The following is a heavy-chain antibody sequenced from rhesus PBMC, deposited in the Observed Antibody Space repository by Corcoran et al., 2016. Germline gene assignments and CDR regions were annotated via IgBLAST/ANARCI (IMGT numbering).Heavy chain of an antibody. CDR2: INTYNGNA. CDR3: AIDLDTAGTVEFDY. Sequence: QVQLVQSGAEVKKPGSSVKGSCKASGYTFTDYYMNWERQAHRQGLEVLGWINTYNGNAEYAHMSQGRVTMTRDTSTSTSYMELSSLRSEDTAVYYCAIDLDTAGTVEFDYWGQGVLVTVAS. V-gene: IGHV1S2*01. CDR1: GYTFTDYY. D-gene: IGHD5-30*01. J-gene: IGHJ4*01.